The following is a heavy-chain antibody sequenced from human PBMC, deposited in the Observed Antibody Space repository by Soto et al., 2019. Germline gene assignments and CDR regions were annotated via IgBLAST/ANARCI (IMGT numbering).Heavy chain of an antibody. Sequence: GESLKISCKGSGYSFSSYWIAWVRQMSGKGLEWMGIIYPDDSDSTYNPSFQGQVTISADKSISTAYLQWHSLKASDTAMYYCARLPDYYRSRRMDVWGQGTTVTVSS. CDR3: ARLPDYYRSRRMDV. J-gene: IGHJ6*02. CDR1: GYSFSSYW. D-gene: IGHD3-10*01. V-gene: IGHV5-51*01. CDR2: IYPDDSDS.